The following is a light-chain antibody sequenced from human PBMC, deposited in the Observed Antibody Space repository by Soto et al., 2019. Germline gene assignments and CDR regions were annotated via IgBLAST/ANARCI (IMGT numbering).Light chain of an antibody. CDR3: QQYSAKWA. CDR1: QTIYTW. CDR2: DAS. J-gene: IGKJ1*01. V-gene: IGKV1-5*01. Sequence: DIQMTQSPSTLSTSVGDRVTITCRASQTIYTWLAWYQQKPGRAPKLLIHDASTLESWVPSRFSGSGSGTEFTLTISSLQPDDFATYYCQQYSAKWAFGQGTKVEV.